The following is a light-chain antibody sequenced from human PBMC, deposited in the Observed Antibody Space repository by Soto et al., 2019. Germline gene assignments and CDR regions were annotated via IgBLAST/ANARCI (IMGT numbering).Light chain of an antibody. CDR3: QQYYSTPHT. V-gene: IGKV4-1*01. Sequence: DIVMTQSPDSLAVSLGERATINCKSSQSVLYSSNNKNYLAWYQQKPGQPPKLLIYWASTRESGVPDRFSGSGSGTDFTLTISSLQAADVEVYYCQQYYSTPHTFGGGTKVEIK. CDR1: QSVLYSSNNKNY. CDR2: WAS. J-gene: IGKJ4*01.